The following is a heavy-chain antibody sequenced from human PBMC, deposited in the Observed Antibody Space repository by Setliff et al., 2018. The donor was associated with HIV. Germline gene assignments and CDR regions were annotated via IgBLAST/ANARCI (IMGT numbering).Heavy chain of an antibody. CDR1: GGSFSNSNW. CDR3: ARFSTSSGGTFDY. J-gene: IGHJ4*02. Sequence: SETLSLTCAVSGGSFSNSNWWNWVRQPAGKGLEWIGEIYHSGSTYYNPSLKSRVTISVDTSKNQFSLKLTSVTAADTAVYYCARFSTSSGGTFDYWGQGTLVTVSS. CDR2: IYHSGST. V-gene: IGHV4-4*02. D-gene: IGHD6-6*01.